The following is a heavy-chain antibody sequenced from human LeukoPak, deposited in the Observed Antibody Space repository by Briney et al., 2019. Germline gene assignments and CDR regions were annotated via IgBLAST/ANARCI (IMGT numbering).Heavy chain of an antibody. Sequence: GGSLRLSCAGSGFTFSEYSMNWVRQAPGKGLEWVSFISTSSSHIYYADSVKGRFTISRDNARNSVSLQMNSLRAEDTAVYYCARQVSGYGSGSFYFDYWGQGTLVTVSS. CDR1: GFTFSEYS. D-gene: IGHD3-10*01. V-gene: IGHV3-21*01. J-gene: IGHJ4*02. CDR2: ISTSSSHI. CDR3: ARQVSGYGSGSFYFDY.